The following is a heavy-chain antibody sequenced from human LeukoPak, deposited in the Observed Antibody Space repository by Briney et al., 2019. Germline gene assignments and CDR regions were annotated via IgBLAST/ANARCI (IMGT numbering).Heavy chain of an antibody. CDR1: GFTFSDYY. CDR2: ISSSGSTI. Sequence: GGSLRLSCAASGFTFSDYYMSWIRQAPGKGLEGVSYISSSGSTIYYADSVKGRFTISRDNAKNSLYLQMNSLRAEDTAVYYCAREKIFNFWSGYYKSDDAFDIWGQGTMVTVSS. J-gene: IGHJ3*02. D-gene: IGHD3-3*01. CDR3: AREKIFNFWSGYYKSDDAFDI. V-gene: IGHV3-11*04.